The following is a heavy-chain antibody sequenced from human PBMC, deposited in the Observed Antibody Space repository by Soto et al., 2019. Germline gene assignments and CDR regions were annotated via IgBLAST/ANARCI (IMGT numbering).Heavy chain of an antibody. CDR1: GSTFATSA. D-gene: IGHD1-26*01. CDR2: INAGNGNT. V-gene: IGHV1-3*01. CDR3: ARSSGVNFGIIIEGTNWFAP. Sequence: GASEEASCKASGSTFATSAVHWVRQAPGQGLEWMGWINAGNGNTKYSQKFQGRVTMTRDTSASTVYMELSSLRSEDTAVYYCARSSGVNFGIIIEGTNWFAPWGQGSLVTVSS. J-gene: IGHJ5*02.